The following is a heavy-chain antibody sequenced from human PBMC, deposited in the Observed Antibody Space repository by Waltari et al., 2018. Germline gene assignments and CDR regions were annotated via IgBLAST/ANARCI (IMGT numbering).Heavy chain of an antibody. CDR2: INHSGST. J-gene: IGHJ4*02. CDR3: TSRLYCTAGTCYSLFDY. Sequence: QVQLQQWGAGLLKPSETLSLTCAVYGGSFSGYYLSWIRQPPGKGLEWIGEINHSGSTNYNPSLKSRVTISVDTSKNQFSLKLSSVTAADTAVYYCTSRLYCTAGTCYSLFDYWGQGTLVTVSS. CDR1: GGSFSGYY. D-gene: IGHD2-15*01. V-gene: IGHV4-34*01.